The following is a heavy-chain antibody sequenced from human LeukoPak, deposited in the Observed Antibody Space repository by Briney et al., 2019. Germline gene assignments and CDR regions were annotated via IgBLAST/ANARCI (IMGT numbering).Heavy chain of an antibody. Sequence: SETLSLTCTVSGVSISSSNSYWGWIRQPAGKGLEWIGSIYYSGNTYYNASLKSQVSISIDTSKNQFSLRLTSVTAADTAVYYCARCLLSGYHDYWGQGTLVTVSS. CDR2: IYYSGNT. D-gene: IGHD3-22*01. CDR3: ARCLLSGYHDY. J-gene: IGHJ4*02. CDR1: GVSISSSNSY. V-gene: IGHV4-39*01.